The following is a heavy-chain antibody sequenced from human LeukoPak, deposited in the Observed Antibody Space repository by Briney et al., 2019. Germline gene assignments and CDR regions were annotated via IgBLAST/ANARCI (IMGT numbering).Heavy chain of an antibody. CDR2: IYTSGST. J-gene: IGHJ3*02. Sequence: SQTLSVTCTVSGGSISSGSYYWSWIRQPAGKGLEWIGRIYTSGSTNYNPSLKSRVTISVDTSKNQFSLKLSSVTAADTAVYYCASRRDGYNHGSDAFDIWGQGTMVTLSS. CDR1: GGSISSGSYY. CDR3: ASRRDGYNHGSDAFDI. V-gene: IGHV4-61*02. D-gene: IGHD5-24*01.